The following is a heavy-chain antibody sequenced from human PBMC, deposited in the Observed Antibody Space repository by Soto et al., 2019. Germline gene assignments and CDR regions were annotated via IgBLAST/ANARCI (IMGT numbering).Heavy chain of an antibody. J-gene: IGHJ4*02. CDR1: GDSISSDY. CDR3: AREARSHYFDY. CDR2: VYYTGST. Sequence: SETLSLTCTVSGDSISSDYWSWIRQPPGKGLEWIGYVYYTGSTNYNPSLKSRVTISVDTSKNQFSLKLNSVTAADTAAYYCAREARSHYFDYWGQGTLVTVSS. V-gene: IGHV4-59*01. D-gene: IGHD2-15*01.